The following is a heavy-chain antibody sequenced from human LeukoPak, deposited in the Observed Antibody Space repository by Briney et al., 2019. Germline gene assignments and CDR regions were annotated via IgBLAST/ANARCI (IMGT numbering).Heavy chain of an antibody. CDR1: GYTFTGYY. V-gene: IGHV1-2*02. D-gene: IGHD3-3*01. CDR3: ARDSSGSHLGGY. CDR2: INPNSGGT. J-gene: IGHJ4*02. Sequence: ASVKVSCKASGYTFTGYYMHWVRQAPGQGLEWMGWINPNSGGTNYAQKFQGRVTMTRDTSISTAYMELSRLRSDDTAVYYCARDSSGSHLGGYWGQGTLATVSS.